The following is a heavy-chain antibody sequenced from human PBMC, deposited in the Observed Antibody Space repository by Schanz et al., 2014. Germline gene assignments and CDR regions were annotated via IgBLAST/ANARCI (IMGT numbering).Heavy chain of an antibody. J-gene: IGHJ6*02. CDR3: AREEGWGIAAAGPKHYYYYAMDV. V-gene: IGHV3-13*01. CDR2: IGYLGDT. CDR1: GFTLSNSD. Sequence: EVQLVESGGGLVQPGGSLRLSCAASGFTLSNSDMHWVRQGTGKGLEWVSTIGYLGDTYYPDSVKGRFTVSRDNAKNSLYLQMNSLRAEDTAVYYCAREEGWGIAAAGPKHYYYYAMDVWGQGTTXTVSS. D-gene: IGHD6-13*01.